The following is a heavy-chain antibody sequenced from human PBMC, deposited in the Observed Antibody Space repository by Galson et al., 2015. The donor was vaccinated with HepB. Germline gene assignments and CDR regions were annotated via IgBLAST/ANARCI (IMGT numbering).Heavy chain of an antibody. J-gene: IGHJ6*02. V-gene: IGHV5-10-1*01. Sequence: QSGAEVTKPGESLKISCKGSGYSFTSYWIGWVRQMPGKGLEWMGRIDPSDSYTNYSPSFQGHVTISADKSISTAYLQWSSLKASDTAMYYCARHIWPGYCSSTSCPWYYYGMDVWGQGTTVTVSS. D-gene: IGHD2-2*01. CDR3: ARHIWPGYCSSTSCPWYYYGMDV. CDR2: IDPSDSYT. CDR1: GYSFTSYW.